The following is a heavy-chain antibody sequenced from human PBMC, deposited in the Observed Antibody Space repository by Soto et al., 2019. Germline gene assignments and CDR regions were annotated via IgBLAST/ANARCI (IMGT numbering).Heavy chain of an antibody. Sequence: ASVKVSCKASGYTFTSYGIHWVRQAPGQRLEWMGWIDAANGDTKYSPKFQGRVTITRDTSASTAYMELSSLRSEDTAVYYCVRRHVSATGIDWFDPWGQGTLVTVSS. V-gene: IGHV1-3*01. CDR3: VRRHVSATGIDWFDP. D-gene: IGHD6-13*01. CDR2: IDAANGDT. J-gene: IGHJ5*02. CDR1: GYTFTSYG.